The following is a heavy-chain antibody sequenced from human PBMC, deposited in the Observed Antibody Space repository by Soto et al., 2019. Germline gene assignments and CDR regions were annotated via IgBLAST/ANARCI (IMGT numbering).Heavy chain of an antibody. V-gene: IGHV1-18*01. CDR3: ARGVGSGTYYNQYNWFDP. D-gene: IGHD3-10*01. CDR2: INTYNGNT. CDR1: GYTFTSYD. J-gene: IGHJ5*02. Sequence: ASVKVSCKASGYTFTSYDINWVRQAPGQGLEWMGWINTYNGNTNHAQKLQGRVTITTDTSTSTAYMELRSLRSDDTAVYYCARGVGSGTYYNQYNWFDPWGQGTLVTVSS.